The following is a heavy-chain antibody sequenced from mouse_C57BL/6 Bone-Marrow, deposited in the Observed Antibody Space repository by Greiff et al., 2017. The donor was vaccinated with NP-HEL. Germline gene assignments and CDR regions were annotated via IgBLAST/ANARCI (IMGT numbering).Heavy chain of an antibody. V-gene: IGHV5-12*01. J-gene: IGHJ4*01. CDR1: GFTFSDYY. D-gene: IGHD1-1*01. CDR2: ISNGGGST. CDR3: ARTSYYVYYYAMDY. Sequence: EVKLVESGGGLVQPGGSLKLSCAASGFTFSDYYMYWVRQTPEKRLEWVAYISNGGGSTYYPDTVKGRFTISRDNAKNTLYLQMSRLKSEDTAMYYCARTSYYVYYYAMDYWGQGTSVTVSS.